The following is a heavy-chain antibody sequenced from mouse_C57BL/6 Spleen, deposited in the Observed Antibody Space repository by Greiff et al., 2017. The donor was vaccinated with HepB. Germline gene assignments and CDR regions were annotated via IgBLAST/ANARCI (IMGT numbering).Heavy chain of an antibody. Sequence: QVQLQQPGAELVRPGSSVKLSCKASGYTFTSYWMDWVKQRPGQGLEWIGNIYPSDSETHYNQKFKDKATLTVDKSSSTAYMQLSSLTSEDSAVYYCARRGIYYGYDGRFDYWGQGTTLTVSS. CDR1: GYTFTSYW. CDR3: ARRGIYYGYDGRFDY. V-gene: IGHV1-61*01. CDR2: IYPSDSET. D-gene: IGHD2-2*01. J-gene: IGHJ2*01.